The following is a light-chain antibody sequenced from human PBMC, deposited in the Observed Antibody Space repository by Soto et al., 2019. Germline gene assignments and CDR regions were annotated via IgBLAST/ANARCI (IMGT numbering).Light chain of an antibody. CDR1: QSIDSD. V-gene: IGKV1-39*01. CDR3: QQTYSTPLYT. CDR2: AVS. Sequence: EIQMTQSPSSLSASVGERVTITCRASQSIDSDLNWYQQKPGKAPKLLIYAVSNLQSGVPSRFSGSGSGTDFSLTISNLQPEDSATYYCQQTYSTPLYTFGQGTKLEIK. J-gene: IGKJ2*01.